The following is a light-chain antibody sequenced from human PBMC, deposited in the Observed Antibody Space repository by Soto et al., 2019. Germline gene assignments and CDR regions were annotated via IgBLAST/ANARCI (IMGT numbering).Light chain of an antibody. CDR2: DAS. V-gene: IGKV1-5*01. Sequence: QLTQSPSSVSASVGDRVTITCRASQSISTSLAWYQQKPGKAPKLLIHDASSLESGVPSRFSGSGSGTEFTLTISSLQPDDFATYYCQQYDSYSTFGQGTKVDIK. CDR1: QSISTS. J-gene: IGKJ1*01. CDR3: QQYDSYST.